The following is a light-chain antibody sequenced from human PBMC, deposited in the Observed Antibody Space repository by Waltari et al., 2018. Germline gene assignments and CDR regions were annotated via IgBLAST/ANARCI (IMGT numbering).Light chain of an antibody. CDR2: DVS. J-gene: IGLJ3*02. V-gene: IGLV2-14*03. Sequence: SALTQPASVSGSPGQSITMSCTGTSSHLGTSNYVSCYQQHPGKAPKLMIYDVSNRPSVFSNRFSGSKSGITASLTISGLRAEDEADYYCSSYSDSSTLVVFGGGTKLTVL. CDR3: SSYSDSSTLVV. CDR1: SSHLGTSNY.